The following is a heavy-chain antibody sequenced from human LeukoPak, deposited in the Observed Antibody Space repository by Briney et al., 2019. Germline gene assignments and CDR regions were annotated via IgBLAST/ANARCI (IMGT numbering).Heavy chain of an antibody. CDR2: INTISGGI. D-gene: IGHD4-23*01. CDR3: ARVRYDYGSKDFDH. Sequence: ALVNASCTAAGHPFCASFLPWGRRAARLRLRGRGWINTISGGIIYVQKFQGRITMTRDTSISTVYMELSRLRSDDTAMYYCARVRYDYGSKDFDHWGQGTLVSVSS. J-gene: IGHJ4*02. CDR1: GHPFCASF. V-gene: IGHV1-2*02.